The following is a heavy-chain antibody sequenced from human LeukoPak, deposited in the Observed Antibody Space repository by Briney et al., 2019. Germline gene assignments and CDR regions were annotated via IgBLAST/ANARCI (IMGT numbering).Heavy chain of an antibody. CDR2: IYSSGST. D-gene: IGHD2-8*01. J-gene: IGHJ5*02. Sequence: SETLSLTCTVSGDSISSYYWTWIRQPAGKGLEWIGRIYSSGSTNYNPSLKRRGTMSVDTSKNQFSLKLSSVTAADTAVYYCAREGLMGNWFDPWGQGTLVTVSS. CDR3: AREGLMGNWFDP. V-gene: IGHV4-4*07. CDR1: GDSISSYY.